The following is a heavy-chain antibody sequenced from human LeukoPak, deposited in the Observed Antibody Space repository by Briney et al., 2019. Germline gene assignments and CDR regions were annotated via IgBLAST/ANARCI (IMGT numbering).Heavy chain of an antibody. CDR2: IYHSGST. D-gene: IGHD6-19*01. J-gene: IGHJ4*02. V-gene: IGHV4-38-2*02. CDR3: ARDRAGKGYFDY. Sequence: SETLSLTCAVSGYSISSGYYWGWIRQPPGKGLEWIGSIYHSGSTYYNPSLKSRVTISVDTSKNQFSLKLSSVTAADTAVYYCARDRAGKGYFDYWGQGTLVTASS. CDR1: GYSISSGYY.